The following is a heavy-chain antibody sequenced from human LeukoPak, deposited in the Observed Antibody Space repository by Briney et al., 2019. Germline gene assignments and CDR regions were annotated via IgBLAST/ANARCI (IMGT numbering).Heavy chain of an antibody. CDR3: AGTPNWFDP. Sequence: ETLSLTCTVSGGSISSSSYYWGWIRQPLGKGLEWIGSIYYSGSTYYNPSLKSRVTISVDTSKNQFSLKLSSVTAADTAVYYCAGTPNWFDPWGQGTLVTVSS. CDR2: IYYSGST. V-gene: IGHV4-39*07. CDR1: GGSISSSSYY. D-gene: IGHD2-15*01. J-gene: IGHJ5*02.